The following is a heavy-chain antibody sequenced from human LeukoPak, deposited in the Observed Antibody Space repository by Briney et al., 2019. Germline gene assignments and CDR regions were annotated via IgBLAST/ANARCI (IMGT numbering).Heavy chain of an antibody. CDR3: ARALTTVTSWFDP. Sequence: ASAKVSCKASGYTFTSYGISWVRQAPGQGLEWMGWISAYNGNTNYAQNLQGRVTMTTDTSTSTAYMELRSLRSDDTAVYYCARALTTVTSWFDPWGQGTLVTVSS. CDR1: GYTFTSYG. V-gene: IGHV1-18*01. J-gene: IGHJ5*02. D-gene: IGHD4-17*01. CDR2: ISAYNGNT.